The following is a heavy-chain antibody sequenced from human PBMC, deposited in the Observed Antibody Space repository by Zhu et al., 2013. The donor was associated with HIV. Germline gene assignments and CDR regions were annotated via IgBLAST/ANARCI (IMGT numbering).Heavy chain of an antibody. V-gene: IGHV1-69*01. J-gene: IGHJ6*02. CDR3: ARDQIGVVVPAEVLYYGMDV. D-gene: IGHD2-2*01. CDR2: IMPILDTA. Sequence: GSSVKVSCKASGGTFSSHAISWVRQAPGQGLEWMGGIMPILDTANYAQKFKGRVTITADESTSTAYMELSSLRSEDTAVYYCARDQIGVVVPAEVLYYGMDVWGQGTTVTVSS. CDR1: GGTFSSHA.